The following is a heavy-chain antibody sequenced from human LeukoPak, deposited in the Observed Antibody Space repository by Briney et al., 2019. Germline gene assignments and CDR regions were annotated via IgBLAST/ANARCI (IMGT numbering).Heavy chain of an antibody. D-gene: IGHD3-10*01. CDR3: AKEGGGISGFDY. CDR1: GFTFDKYG. J-gene: IGHJ4*02. Sequence: GRSLRLSCAASGFTFDKYGMHWVRQAPGKGLEWVSGISWNSGSIGYADSVKGRFTISRDNAKNSLYLQMNSLRAEDMALYYCAKEGGGISGFDYWGQGTLVTVSS. CDR2: ISWNSGSI. V-gene: IGHV3-9*03.